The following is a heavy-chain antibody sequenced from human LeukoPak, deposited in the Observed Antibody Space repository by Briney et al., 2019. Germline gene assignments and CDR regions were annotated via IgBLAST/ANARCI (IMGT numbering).Heavy chain of an antibody. CDR1: GDSISSSRYY. V-gene: IGHV4-39*02. CDR3: ARGDYGEGAYYFDY. D-gene: IGHD4-17*01. CDR2: INYSGNT. J-gene: IGHJ4*02. Sequence: PSETLSLTCTVSGDSISSSRYYWGWIRQPPGKGLEWIESINYSGNTYYNPSLKSRVTISVDTSKNQFSLKLSFVTAADTAVYYCARGDYGEGAYYFDYWGQGTLVTVSS.